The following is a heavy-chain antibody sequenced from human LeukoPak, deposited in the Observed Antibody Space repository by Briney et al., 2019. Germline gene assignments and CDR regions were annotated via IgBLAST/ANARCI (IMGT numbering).Heavy chain of an antibody. V-gene: IGHV4-34*01. D-gene: IGHD3-10*01. Sequence: SETLSLTCAIYGGSFSGYYWSWIRQPPGKGLEWIGEINHSGSTNYNPSFKSRVTISVDTSKNQFSLKLSSVTAADTAVYYCARPRVRGVIIRGFDYWGQGTLVTVSS. CDR1: GGSFSGYY. CDR3: ARPRVRGVIIRGFDY. J-gene: IGHJ4*01. CDR2: INHSGST.